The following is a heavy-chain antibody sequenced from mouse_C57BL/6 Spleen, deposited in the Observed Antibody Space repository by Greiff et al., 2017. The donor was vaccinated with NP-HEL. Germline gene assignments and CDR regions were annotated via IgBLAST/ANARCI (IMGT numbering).Heavy chain of an antibody. V-gene: IGHV2-2*01. CDR2: IWSGGST. CDR3: ARKGGVDGYYNYAMDY. CDR1: GFSLTSYG. J-gene: IGHJ4*01. D-gene: IGHD2-3*01. Sequence: QVQLQQSGPGLVQPSQSLSITCTVSGFSLTSYGVHWVRQSPGKGLEWLGVIWSGGSTDYNAAFISRLSISKDNSKSQVFFKMNSLQADDTAIYYCARKGGVDGYYNYAMDYWGQGTSVTVSS.